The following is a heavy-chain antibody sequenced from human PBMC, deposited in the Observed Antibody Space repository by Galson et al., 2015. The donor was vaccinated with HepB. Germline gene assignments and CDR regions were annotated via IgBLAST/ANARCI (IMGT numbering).Heavy chain of an antibody. Sequence: SLRLSCAASGFTFSTYSMSWVRQAPGKGLEWVSYISTSSSTIYYADSLKGRFTISRDNAKNSLYPQMNSLRDEDTAVYYCARGGRYFDLWGRGTLVTVSS. J-gene: IGHJ2*01. D-gene: IGHD3-16*01. CDR3: ARGGRYFDL. CDR1: GFTFSTYS. V-gene: IGHV3-48*02. CDR2: ISTSSSTI.